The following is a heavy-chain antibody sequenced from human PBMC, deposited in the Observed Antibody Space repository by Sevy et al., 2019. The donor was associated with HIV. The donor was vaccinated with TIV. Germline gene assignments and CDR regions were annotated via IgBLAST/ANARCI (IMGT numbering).Heavy chain of an antibody. Sequence: ASVKVSCKASGGTFSSYAISWVRLAPGQGLEWMGGIIPIFGTANYAQKFQGRVTITADESTSTAYMELGSLRSEDTAVYYCASRFDYYGSGSLSRSVYYFDYWGQGTLVTVSS. CDR1: GGTFSSYA. D-gene: IGHD3-10*01. V-gene: IGHV1-69*13. J-gene: IGHJ4*02. CDR2: IIPIFGTA. CDR3: ASRFDYYGSGSLSRSVYYFDY.